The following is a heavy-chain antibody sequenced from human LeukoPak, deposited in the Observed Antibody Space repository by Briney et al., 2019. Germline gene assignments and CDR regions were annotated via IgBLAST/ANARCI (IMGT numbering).Heavy chain of an antibody. CDR2: INPNSGGT. Sequence: ASVKVSCKASGYTFTGYYMHWVRQAPGQGLEWMGWINPNSGGTNYAQKFQGRVTMTRDTSISTAYMELSRLRSDDTAVYYCARGARVGATVDYFDYWGQGTLVTVSS. CDR1: GYTFTGYY. V-gene: IGHV1-2*02. D-gene: IGHD1-26*01. J-gene: IGHJ4*02. CDR3: ARGARVGATVDYFDY.